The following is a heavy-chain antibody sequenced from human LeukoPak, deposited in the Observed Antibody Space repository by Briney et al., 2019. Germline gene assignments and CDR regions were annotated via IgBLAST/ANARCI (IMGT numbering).Heavy chain of an antibody. CDR1: GGSISSGSYY. CDR2: IYTSRSN. Sequence: SQTLSLTCTVSGGSISSGSYYWSWIPQPAGKGLEWIRRIYTSRSNYYNPSLKSRVTISVDTSKNQFSLKLSSVTAADTAVYYCARGLFLTGLEYPRFDYWGQGTLVTVSS. V-gene: IGHV4-61*02. J-gene: IGHJ4*02. D-gene: IGHD1-20*01. CDR3: ARGLFLTGLEYPRFDY.